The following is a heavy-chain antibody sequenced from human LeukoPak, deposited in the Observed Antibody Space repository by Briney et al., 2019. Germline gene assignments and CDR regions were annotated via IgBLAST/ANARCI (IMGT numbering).Heavy chain of an antibody. Sequence: GASVKVSCKASGYTFTSYDINWVRQATGQGLEWMGWINPNSGGTNYAQKFQGRVTMTRDTSISTAYMKLSRLRSDDTAVYYCARDSGSYPFDYWGQGTLVTVSS. J-gene: IGHJ4*02. V-gene: IGHV1-2*02. CDR2: INPNSGGT. CDR3: ARDSGSYPFDY. CDR1: GYTFTSYD. D-gene: IGHD1-26*01.